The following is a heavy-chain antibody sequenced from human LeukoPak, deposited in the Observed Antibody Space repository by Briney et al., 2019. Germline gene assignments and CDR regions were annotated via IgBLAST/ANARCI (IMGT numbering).Heavy chain of an antibody. V-gene: IGHV3-53*01. CDR3: ARRLPGWVDDAFDI. D-gene: IGHD6-19*01. J-gene: IGHJ3*02. CDR2: IYSGGST. Sequence: GGSLRLSCAASGFTVSSNYMSWVRQAPGKGLEWVSIIYSGGSTFYADSVKGRFTISRDNSKNTLYLQMNSLRAEDTAVYYCARRLPGWVDDAFDIWGQGTMVTVSS. CDR1: GFTVSSNY.